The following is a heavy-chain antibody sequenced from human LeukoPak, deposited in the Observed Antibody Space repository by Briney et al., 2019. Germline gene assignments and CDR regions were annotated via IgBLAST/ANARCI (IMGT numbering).Heavy chain of an antibody. CDR2: ISAYSGDA. D-gene: IGHD2-2*01. Sequence: ASVKVSCKASGYTFTSYGISWVRQAPGQGLEWMGWISAYSGDAKLAQKFQGRVNMTADTSTSTAYLELTSLTSGDTAVYYCARRGGDCSGTSCFWDYYYYYMDVWGKGTTVTVSS. J-gene: IGHJ6*03. CDR3: ARRGGDCSGTSCFWDYYYYYMDV. V-gene: IGHV1-18*01. CDR1: GYTFTSYG.